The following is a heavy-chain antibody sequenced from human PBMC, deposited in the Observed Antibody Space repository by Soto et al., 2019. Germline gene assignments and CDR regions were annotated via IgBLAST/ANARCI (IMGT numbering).Heavy chain of an antibody. V-gene: IGHV1-69*01. Sequence: QVQLVQSGAEVKKPGSSVKVSCKASGGTFSSYAISWVRQAPGQGLEWMGGIIPIFGTANYAQKFQGRDTITADESTSTAYMELSSLRSEDTAVYYCARDQGNTQKGFYYYGMDVWGQGTTVTVSS. CDR3: ARDQGNTQKGFYYYGMDV. CDR2: IIPIFGTA. CDR1: GGTFSSYA. J-gene: IGHJ6*02.